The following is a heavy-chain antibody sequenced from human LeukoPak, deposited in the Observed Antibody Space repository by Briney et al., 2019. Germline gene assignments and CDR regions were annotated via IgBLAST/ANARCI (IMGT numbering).Heavy chain of an antibody. CDR2: ISPSSGVT. CDR3: ARRGFDS. Sequence: ASVKVSCKASGYTFTGYYIHWVRQAPGQGLEWMGRISPSSGVTYYVQKFEGRVTMTRDTSVSTVYMEVGNLTSDDTAMYFCARRGFDSWGQGTLVTVSS. J-gene: IGHJ4*02. D-gene: IGHD3-16*01. CDR1: GYTFTGYY. V-gene: IGHV1-2*06.